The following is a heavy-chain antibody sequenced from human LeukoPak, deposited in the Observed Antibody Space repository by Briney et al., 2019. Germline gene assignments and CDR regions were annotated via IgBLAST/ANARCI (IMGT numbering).Heavy chain of an antibody. CDR2: MDPKSGEA. Sequence: ASVKVSCKASGYTFTDYYMHWVRQAPGQGLEWMGWMDPKSGEANHAQKFQGRVIMTRDTSINTAYMELSRLRSDDTAVYYCALEVYYPDNSAFDYWGQGTLVTVSS. D-gene: IGHD3-22*01. CDR3: ALEVYYPDNSAFDY. V-gene: IGHV1-2*02. CDR1: GYTFTDYY. J-gene: IGHJ4*02.